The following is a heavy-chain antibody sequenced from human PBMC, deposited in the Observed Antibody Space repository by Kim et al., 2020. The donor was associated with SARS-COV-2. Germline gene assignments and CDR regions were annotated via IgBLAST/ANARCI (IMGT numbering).Heavy chain of an antibody. CDR2: INHSGST. CDR3: ARGGGQVIVAVPAAINYGMDV. D-gene: IGHD2-2*01. V-gene: IGHV4-34*01. Sequence: SETLSLTCAVYGGSFSGYYWSWIRQPPGKGLEWIGEINHSGSTNYNPSLKSRVTISVDTSKNPFSLKLISVTAADTAVYYCARGGGQVIVAVPAAINYGMDVRGQGTTVTASS. J-gene: IGHJ6*02. CDR1: GGSFSGYY.